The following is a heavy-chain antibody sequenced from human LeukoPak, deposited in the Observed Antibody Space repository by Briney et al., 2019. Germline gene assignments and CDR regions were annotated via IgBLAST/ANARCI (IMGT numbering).Heavy chain of an antibody. Sequence: GGSLRLSCAASGFTFSSYAMSWVRQAPGTGLEWASAISGSGGSTYYADSVKGRFTISRDNSKNTLYLQMNSLRAEDTAVYYCAKDEGDIVVVPAAMDYWGQGTLVTVSS. CDR2: ISGSGGST. D-gene: IGHD2-2*01. V-gene: IGHV3-23*01. J-gene: IGHJ4*02. CDR1: GFTFSSYA. CDR3: AKDEGDIVVVPAAMDY.